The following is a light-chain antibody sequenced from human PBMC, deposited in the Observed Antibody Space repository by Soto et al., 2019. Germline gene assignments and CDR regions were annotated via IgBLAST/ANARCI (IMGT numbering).Light chain of an antibody. V-gene: IGKV1-39*01. CDR1: QSISSY. J-gene: IGKJ5*01. CDR2: AAS. Sequence: DIQMTQSPSSLSASVGDRVTITCRASQSISSYLNWYQQKPGKDPKLLIYAASSLQSGVPSRFSGSGSGTDFNLTISSLQTEDFAVYECQQYNNWIITFGQGTRLEIK. CDR3: QQYNNWIIT.